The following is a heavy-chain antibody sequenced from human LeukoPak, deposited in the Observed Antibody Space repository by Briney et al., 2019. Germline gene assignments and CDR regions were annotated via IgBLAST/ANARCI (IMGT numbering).Heavy chain of an antibody. CDR1: GFTFSNYA. D-gene: IGHD3-3*01. CDR2: ITGSGGST. Sequence: GGSLRLSCAASGFTFSNYAIHWVRQAPGKGLEWASGITGSGGSTYYADSVKGRFTISRDNSKNTLYLQMNSLRAEDTAIYYCARDERLLSFLKWGQGTLVTVSS. V-gene: IGHV3-23*01. J-gene: IGHJ4*02. CDR3: ARDERLLSFLK.